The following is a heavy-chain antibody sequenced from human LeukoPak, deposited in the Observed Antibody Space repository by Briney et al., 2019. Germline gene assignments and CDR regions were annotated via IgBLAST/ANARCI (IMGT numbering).Heavy chain of an antibody. D-gene: IGHD3-9*01. J-gene: IGHJ4*02. Sequence: ASVKVSCKASGYTFTSYYMHWVRQAPGQGLEWMGGIIPIFSTANYAQKFQGRVTITADESTSTAYMELSSLRSEDTAVYYCARGSGGPRYFDWLLSYWGQGTLVTVSS. CDR1: GYTFTSYY. CDR3: ARGSGGPRYFDWLLSY. V-gene: IGHV1-69*13. CDR2: IIPIFSTA.